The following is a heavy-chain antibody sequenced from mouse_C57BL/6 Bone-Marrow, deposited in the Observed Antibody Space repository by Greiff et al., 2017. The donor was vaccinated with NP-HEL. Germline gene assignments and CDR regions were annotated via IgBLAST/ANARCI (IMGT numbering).Heavy chain of an antibody. J-gene: IGHJ2*01. CDR2: ISSGGSYT. Sequence: EVQGAESGGDLVKPGGSLKLSCAASGFTFSSYGMSWVRQTPDKRLEWVATISSGGSYTYSPACVTGRFTISRDNAKNTLYLQMSSLKTEDTAMYYCARQSTGTDYFDYWGQGTTLTVSS. V-gene: IGHV5-6*01. CDR1: GFTFSSYG. D-gene: IGHD4-1*01. CDR3: ARQSTGTDYFDY.